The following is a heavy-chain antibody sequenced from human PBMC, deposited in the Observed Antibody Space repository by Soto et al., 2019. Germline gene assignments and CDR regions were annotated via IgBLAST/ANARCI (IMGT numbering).Heavy chain of an antibody. CDR3: TKYTHPSRYVYFGMDV. Sequence: PGGSLRLSCATSGFKFADYAISWSRQAPGKGLEWVGVIRDKAYGATTDYAASVKGRFSISRDDSKSIAYLQMNSLNSEDTGVYYCTKYTHPSRYVYFGMDVWGHGTTVTVSS. D-gene: IGHD6-13*01. CDR1: GFKFADYA. V-gene: IGHV3-49*03. CDR2: IRDKAYGATT. J-gene: IGHJ6*02.